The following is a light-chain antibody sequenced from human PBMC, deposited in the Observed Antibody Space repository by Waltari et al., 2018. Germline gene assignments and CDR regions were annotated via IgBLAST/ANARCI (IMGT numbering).Light chain of an antibody. V-gene: IGLV2-14*03. CDR2: DVT. Sequence: QSALTQPASVSGSPGQSITISCTGPISEVSGYTYVSWYQQHPGKAPNLMIYDVTNRPSGVSNRFSGSKSGNTASLTISGLQAEDEADYFCSSYTSSSTLVFGGGTKLTVL. CDR3: SSYTSSSTLV. CDR1: ISEVSGYTY. J-gene: IGLJ2*01.